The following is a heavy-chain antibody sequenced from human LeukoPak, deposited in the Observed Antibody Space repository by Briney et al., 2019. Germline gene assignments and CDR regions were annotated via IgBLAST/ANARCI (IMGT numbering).Heavy chain of an antibody. CDR3: ARGDTSAGPYDSSGNPPDY. CDR1: GGSISSGGYY. Sequence: PSETLSLTCTVSGGSISSGGYYWSWIRQHPGKGLEWIVYIYYSGSTYYNPSLKSRVTISVDTSKNQFSLKLSSVTAADTAVYYCARGDTSAGPYDSSGNPPDYWGQGTLVTVSS. CDR2: IYYSGST. J-gene: IGHJ4*02. V-gene: IGHV4-31*03. D-gene: IGHD3-22*01.